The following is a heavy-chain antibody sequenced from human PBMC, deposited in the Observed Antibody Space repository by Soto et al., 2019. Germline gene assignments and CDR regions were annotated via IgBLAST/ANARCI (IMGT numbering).Heavy chain of an antibody. J-gene: IGHJ6*02. D-gene: IGHD5-12*01. CDR3: ARDSSKRWLHIYYYYGMDV. Sequence: SQTLSLTCAISGDSVSSNCAAWNWIRQSPSRGLEWLGRTYYRSKWYNDYAVSVKSRITINPDTSKNQFSLQLNSVTPEDTAVYYCARDSSKRWLHIYYYYGMDVWGQGTTVTVSS. V-gene: IGHV6-1*01. CDR2: TYYRSKWYN. CDR1: GDSVSSNCAA.